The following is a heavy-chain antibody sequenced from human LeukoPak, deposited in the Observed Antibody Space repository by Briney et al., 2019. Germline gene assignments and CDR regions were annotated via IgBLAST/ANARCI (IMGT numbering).Heavy chain of an antibody. D-gene: IGHD5-12*01. Sequence: ASVKVSCKASGYTFTSYGISWVRQAPGQGLEWMGWISAYNGNTNYAQKLQGRVTMTTDTSTSTATNALRGMSSPEQPLNYCPKDEGYSGYDRAFDIWGQGTMVTVSS. J-gene: IGHJ3*02. V-gene: IGHV1-18*01. CDR1: GYTFTSYG. CDR3: PKDEGYSGYDRAFDI. CDR2: ISAYNGNT.